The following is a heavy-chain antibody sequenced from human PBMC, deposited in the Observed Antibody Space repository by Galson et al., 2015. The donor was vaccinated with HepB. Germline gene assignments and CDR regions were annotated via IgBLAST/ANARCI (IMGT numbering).Heavy chain of an antibody. J-gene: IGHJ4*02. CDR1: GFTFSSYG. Sequence: SLRLSCAASGFTFSSYGMHWVRQAPGKGLEWVAVISYDGSNKYYADSVKGRFTISRDNSKNTLYLQMNSLRAEDTAVYYCAKVYSSSSRFDYWGQGTLVTVSS. CDR3: AKVYSSSSRFDY. CDR2: ISYDGSNK. D-gene: IGHD6-6*01. V-gene: IGHV3-30*18.